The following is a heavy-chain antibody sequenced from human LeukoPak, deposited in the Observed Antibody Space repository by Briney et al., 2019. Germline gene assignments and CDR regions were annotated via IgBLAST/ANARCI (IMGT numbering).Heavy chain of an antibody. Sequence: GGSLRLSCAASGFTFSSYSMNWVRRAPGKGLEWVSSISSSSSYIYYADSVKGRFTISRDNAKNSLYLQMNSLRAEDTAVYYCARDLDGDYAFDIWGQGTMVTVSS. D-gene: IGHD4-17*01. CDR3: ARDLDGDYAFDI. V-gene: IGHV3-21*01. CDR1: GFTFSSYS. CDR2: ISSSSSYI. J-gene: IGHJ3*02.